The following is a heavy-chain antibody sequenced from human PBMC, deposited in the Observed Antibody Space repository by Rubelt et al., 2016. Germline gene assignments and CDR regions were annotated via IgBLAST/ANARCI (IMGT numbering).Heavy chain of an antibody. CDR1: GFTFSSYG. J-gene: IGHJ4*02. CDR2: ISGSGGST. CDR3: AKDYPWLLKY. Sequence: VQLVESGGGVVQPGRSLRLSCAASGFTFSSYGMHWVRQAPGKGLEWVSAISGSGGSTYSSGSGHGRFTISRGHSKNTRYLQMNSLRAEDTAVYYCAKDYPWLLKYWGQGTLGTVSS. D-gene: IGHD3-22*01. V-gene: IGHV3-23*04.